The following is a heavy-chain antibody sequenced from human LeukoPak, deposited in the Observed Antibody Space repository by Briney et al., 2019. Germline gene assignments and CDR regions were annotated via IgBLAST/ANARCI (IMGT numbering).Heavy chain of an antibody. CDR3: ARRSYDNSGYYFTGLDY. CDR1: GFTFSSYE. Sequence: PGGSLRLSCAASGFTFSSYEMNWVRQAPGKGLEWVSYISSSGSKIYYADSVKGRFTISRDNAKNSLYLQMNSLRAEDTAVYHCARRSYDNSGYYFTGLDYWGQGTLVTVSS. D-gene: IGHD3-22*01. CDR2: ISSSGSKI. J-gene: IGHJ4*02. V-gene: IGHV3-48*03.